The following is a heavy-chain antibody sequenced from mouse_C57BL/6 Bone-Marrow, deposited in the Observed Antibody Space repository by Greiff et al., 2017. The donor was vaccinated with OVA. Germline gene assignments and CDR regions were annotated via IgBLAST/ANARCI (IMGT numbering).Heavy chain of an antibody. D-gene: IGHD1-1*01. J-gene: IGHJ3*01. V-gene: IGHV14-4*01. CDR1: GFNIKDDY. Sequence: VQLQQSGAELVRPGASVKLSCTASGFNIKDDYMHWVKQRPEQGLEWIGWIDPEDGDTEYASKFQGKATITADTSSNTAYLQLSSLTSEDTAVYYCTTGYYYGSSGLFAYWGQGTLVTVSA. CDR2: IDPEDGDT. CDR3: TTGYYYGSSGLFAY.